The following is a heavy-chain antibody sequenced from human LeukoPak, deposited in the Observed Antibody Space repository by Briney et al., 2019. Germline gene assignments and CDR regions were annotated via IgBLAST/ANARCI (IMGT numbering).Heavy chain of an antibody. CDR3: AREGRQWLVYYFDY. J-gene: IGHJ4*02. Sequence: GGSLRLSCAASGFTFSSYGMHWVRQAPGKGLEWGAVIWYDGSNKYYADSVKGRFTISRDNSKNTLYLQMNSLRAEDTAVYYCAREGRQWLVYYFDYWGQGTLVTVSS. CDR2: IWYDGSNK. V-gene: IGHV3-33*01. D-gene: IGHD6-19*01. CDR1: GFTFSSYG.